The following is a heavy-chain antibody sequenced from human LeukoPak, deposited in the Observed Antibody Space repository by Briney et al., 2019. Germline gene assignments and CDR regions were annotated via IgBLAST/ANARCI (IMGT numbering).Heavy chain of an antibody. J-gene: IGHJ4*02. CDR3: ARGLRGYCSSASCYHFDY. CDR2: INHSGNT. D-gene: IGHD2-2*01. CDR1: SESFSGYY. V-gene: IGHV4-34*01. Sequence: SETLSLTCAVYSESFSGYYWSWIRQPPGKGLEWIGEINHSGNTNYNPSLKSRVSISVDTSKNQFSLKVISVTAADTAMYYCARGLRGYCSSASCYHFDYWGQGHLVTVSS.